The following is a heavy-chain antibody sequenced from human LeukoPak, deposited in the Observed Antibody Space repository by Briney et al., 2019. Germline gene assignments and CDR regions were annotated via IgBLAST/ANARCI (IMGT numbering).Heavy chain of an antibody. Sequence: SETLSLTCTVSGGSINSYYWSWIRQPPGKGLEWIGYIYYSGSTNYSPSLKSRVTISVDTSKNQFSLKLSSVTAADTAVYYCARLGVRYSTSSWWFDPWGQGTLVTVPS. V-gene: IGHV4-59*08. D-gene: IGHD6-6*01. CDR2: IYYSGST. CDR1: GGSINSYY. CDR3: ARLGVRYSTSSWWFDP. J-gene: IGHJ5*02.